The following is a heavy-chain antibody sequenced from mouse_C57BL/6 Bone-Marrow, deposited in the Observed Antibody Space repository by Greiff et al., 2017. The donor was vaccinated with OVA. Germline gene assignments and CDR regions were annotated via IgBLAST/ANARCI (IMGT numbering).Heavy chain of an antibody. J-gene: IGHJ4*01. CDR3: ARLSLLNAMDY. V-gene: IGHV5-9*01. Sequence: EVHLVESGGGLVKPGGSLKLSCAASGFTFSSYTMSWVRQTPEKRLEWVATISGGGGNTYYPDSVKGRFTISRDNAKNTLYLQMSSLRSEDTALYYCARLSLLNAMDYWGQGTSVTVSS. CDR2: ISGGGGNT. CDR1: GFTFSSYT.